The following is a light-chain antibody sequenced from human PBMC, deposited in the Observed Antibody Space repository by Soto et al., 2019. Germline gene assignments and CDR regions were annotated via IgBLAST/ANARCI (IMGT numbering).Light chain of an antibody. Sequence: DIVMTQSPATLSVSPGERATLSCRASQSVSSNLAWYQQKPGQAPRLLIYDASNRATGIPARFSGSGSGTDFTLTISSLEPEDFAVYYCQQRSNLITFGQGTRRRL. J-gene: IGKJ5*01. CDR2: DAS. CDR1: QSVSSN. CDR3: QQRSNLIT. V-gene: IGKV3-11*01.